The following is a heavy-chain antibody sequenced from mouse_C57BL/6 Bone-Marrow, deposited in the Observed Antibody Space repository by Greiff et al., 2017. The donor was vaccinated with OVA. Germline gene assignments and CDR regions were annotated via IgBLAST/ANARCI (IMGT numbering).Heavy chain of an antibody. CDR2: INPNNGGT. CDR1: GYTFTDYY. Sequence: EVQLQQSGPELVKPGASVKISCKASGYTFTDYYMNWVKQSHGKSLEWIGDINPNNGGTSYNQKFKGKATLTVDKSSSTAYMELRSLTSEDSAVYYCARSGYGNGGAWFAYWGQGTLVTVSA. J-gene: IGHJ3*01. V-gene: IGHV1-26*01. D-gene: IGHD2-10*02. CDR3: ARSGYGNGGAWFAY.